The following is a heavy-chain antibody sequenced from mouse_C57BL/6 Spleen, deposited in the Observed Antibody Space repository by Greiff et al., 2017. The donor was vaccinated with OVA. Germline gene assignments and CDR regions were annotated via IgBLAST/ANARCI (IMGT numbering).Heavy chain of an antibody. CDR3: ARRGTRGYYFDY. D-gene: IGHD3-3*01. V-gene: IGHV1-22*01. CDR1: GYTFTDYN. Sequence: EVQVVESGPELVKPGASVKMSCKASGYTFTDYNMHWVKQSHGKSLEWIGYINPNNGGTSYNQKFKGKATLTVNKSSSTAYMELRSLTSEDSAVYYCARRGTRGYYFDYWGQGTTLTVSS. J-gene: IGHJ2*01. CDR2: INPNNGGT.